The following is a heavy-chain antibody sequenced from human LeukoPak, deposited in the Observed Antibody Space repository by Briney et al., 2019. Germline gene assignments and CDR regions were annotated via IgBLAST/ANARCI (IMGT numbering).Heavy chain of an antibody. CDR1: GFTFSSYG. CDR2: IKQDGSEK. V-gene: IGHV3-7*01. Sequence: GGSLRLSCAGSGFTFSSYGMSWVRQAPGKGLEWVANIKQDGSEKYYVDSVKGRFTISRDNAKNSLYLQMNSLRAEDTAVYYCARQYGAGTIYKLFDYGGEGTLVTVSS. CDR3: ARQYGAGTIYKLFDY. J-gene: IGHJ4*02. D-gene: IGHD6-13*01.